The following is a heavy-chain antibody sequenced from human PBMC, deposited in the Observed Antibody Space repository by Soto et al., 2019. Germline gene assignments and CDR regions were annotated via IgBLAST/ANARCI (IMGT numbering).Heavy chain of an antibody. CDR3: ASWVETAMVAGDY. D-gene: IGHD5-18*01. Sequence: QVQLVESGGGVVQPGRSLRLSCAASGFTFSSYAMHWVRQAPGKGLEWVAVISYDGSNKYYADSVKGRFTISRDNSKNTLYLQMNSLRAEDTAVYYCASWVETAMVAGDYWGQGTLVTVSS. V-gene: IGHV3-30-3*01. CDR1: GFTFSSYA. J-gene: IGHJ4*02. CDR2: ISYDGSNK.